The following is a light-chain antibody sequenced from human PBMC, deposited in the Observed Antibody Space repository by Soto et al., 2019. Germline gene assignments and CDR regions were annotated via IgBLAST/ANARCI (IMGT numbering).Light chain of an antibody. Sequence: DIVMTQSPDSLTVSLGERATINCKSSQTLLYSSDTKSYLSWYQQKPGQPPKLLIHWASTRESGVPERFSGSGSGTDFTLTISSLQAEDVATYYCQQSYSTPLTFGGGTTVEI. J-gene: IGKJ4*01. CDR2: WAS. CDR3: QQSYSTPLT. CDR1: QTLLYSSDTKSY. V-gene: IGKV4-1*01.